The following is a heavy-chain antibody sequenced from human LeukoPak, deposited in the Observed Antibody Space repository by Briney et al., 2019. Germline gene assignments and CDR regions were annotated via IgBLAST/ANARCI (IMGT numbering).Heavy chain of an antibody. V-gene: IGHV3-23*01. D-gene: IGHD6-19*01. CDR1: GFTFSSYA. CDR3: AKGPHRIAVAGTGGYMDV. CDR2: ISGSGGST. Sequence: GGSLRLSCAASGFTFSSYAMSWVRQAPGKGLEWVSAISGSGGSTYYAASVKGRFTISRDNSKNTLELQMNSLRAEETAVYYCAKGPHRIAVAGTGGYMDVWGKGTTVAVSS. J-gene: IGHJ6*03.